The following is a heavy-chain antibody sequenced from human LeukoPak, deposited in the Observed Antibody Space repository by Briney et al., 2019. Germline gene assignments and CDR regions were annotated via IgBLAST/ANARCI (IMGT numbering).Heavy chain of an antibody. V-gene: IGHV3-11*04. J-gene: IGHJ4*02. Sequence: GGSLRLSCAASGFTFSDYYMSWIRQAPGKGLEGVSYISSSGSTIYYADSVKGRFTISRDNAKNSLYLQMNSVRAEDTAVYYCARAIPASNDYYDSSGYPSLPDYWGQGTLVTVSS. CDR3: ARAIPASNDYYDSSGYPSLPDY. CDR2: ISSSGSTI. CDR1: GFTFSDYY. D-gene: IGHD3-22*01.